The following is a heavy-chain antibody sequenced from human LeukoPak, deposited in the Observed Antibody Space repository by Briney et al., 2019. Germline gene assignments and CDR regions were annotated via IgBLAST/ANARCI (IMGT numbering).Heavy chain of an antibody. J-gene: IGHJ3*02. CDR2: IYLDDSDA. CDR3: ARRRDGYINDAFDI. V-gene: IGHV5-51*01. Sequence: GQSLKISCKSSGYRFTNYWIGWVRQMPGKGLEWMGVIYLDDSDARYSPSFQGQVTMSADKSISTAYLQWSSLMASDTAIYYCARRRDGYINDAFDIWGQGTMVTVSS. D-gene: IGHD5-24*01. CDR1: GYRFTNYW.